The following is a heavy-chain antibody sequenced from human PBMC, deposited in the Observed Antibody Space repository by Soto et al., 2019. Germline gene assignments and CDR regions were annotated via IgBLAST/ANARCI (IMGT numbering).Heavy chain of an antibody. Sequence: SVKVSCKASGGTFSSYAISWVRQAPGQGLEWMGGIIPIFGTANYAQKFQGRVTITADESTSTAYMELSSLRSEDTAVYYCAGGADYSNYFRENYYYGMDVWGQGTTVTVSS. CDR2: IIPIFGTA. J-gene: IGHJ6*02. CDR1: GGTFSSYA. V-gene: IGHV1-69*13. D-gene: IGHD4-4*01. CDR3: AGGADYSNYFRENYYYGMDV.